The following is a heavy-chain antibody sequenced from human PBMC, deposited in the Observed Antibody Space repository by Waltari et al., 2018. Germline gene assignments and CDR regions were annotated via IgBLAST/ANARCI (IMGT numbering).Heavy chain of an antibody. Sequence: QVQLVQSGAEVKKPGSSVKVSCKASGGTFSSYAISWVRQAPGQGLEWMVGILPIFGTANYGQKCEGRGTITADECTSTAYMELSSRRSEDTAVYYCAKEQEQWLVRGPFDYWGQGTLVTVSS. V-gene: IGHV1-69*01. CDR3: AKEQEQWLVRGPFDY. CDR1: GGTFSSYA. D-gene: IGHD6-19*01. J-gene: IGHJ4*02. CDR2: ILPIFGTA.